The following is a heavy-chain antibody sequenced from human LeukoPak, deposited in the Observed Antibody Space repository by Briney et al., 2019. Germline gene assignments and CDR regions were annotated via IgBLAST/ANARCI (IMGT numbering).Heavy chain of an antibody. CDR2: IKSKTDGGTT. CDR1: GFTFSNAW. J-gene: IGHJ4*02. Sequence: GGSLRLSCAASGFTFSNAWMSWVRQAPGKGLEWAGRIKSKTDGGTTDYAAPVKGRFTISRDDSKNTLYLQMNSLKTEDTAVYYCTTDSPLAAFDYWGQGTLVTVSS. D-gene: IGHD1-1*01. V-gene: IGHV3-15*01. CDR3: TTDSPLAAFDY.